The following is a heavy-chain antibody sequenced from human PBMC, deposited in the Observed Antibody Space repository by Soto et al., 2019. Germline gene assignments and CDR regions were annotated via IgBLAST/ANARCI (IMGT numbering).Heavy chain of an antibody. CDR2: ISGSGGST. CDR1: GFTFSSYA. D-gene: IGHD3-16*01. V-gene: IGHV3-23*01. Sequence: GGSLRLSCAASGFTFSSYAMSWVRQAPGKGLEWVSAISGSGGSTYYADSVKGRFTISRDNSKNTLYLQMNSLRAEDTAVYYCAKAGWDIMITFGGVVGIAFDIWGQGTMVTVSS. CDR3: AKAGWDIMITFGGVVGIAFDI. J-gene: IGHJ3*02.